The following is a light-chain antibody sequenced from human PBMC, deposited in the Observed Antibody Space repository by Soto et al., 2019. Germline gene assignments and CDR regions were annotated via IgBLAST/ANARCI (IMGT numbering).Light chain of an antibody. CDR3: LQYNGYYRT. CDR2: DAS. Sequence: IQMTQATSTWPGFVRASVPITDRASQTISGWVAWYQQRPGKAPNLLIFDASTLESGVPSRFSGSGSGTTFTLTISSLQSDDFATYYCLQYNGYYRTFGEGTKVDIK. V-gene: IGKV1-5*01. CDR1: QTISGW. J-gene: IGKJ1*01.